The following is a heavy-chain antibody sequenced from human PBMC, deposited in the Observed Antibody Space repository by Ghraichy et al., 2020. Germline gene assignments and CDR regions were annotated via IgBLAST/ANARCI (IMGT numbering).Heavy chain of an antibody. CDR2: IYYSGST. D-gene: IGHD3-10*01. J-gene: IGHJ4*02. CDR3: ESNYGSGSYVDY. V-gene: IGHV4-61*01. Sequence: SETLSLTCTVSGGSVSSGSYYCSWIRQPPGKGLEWIGYIYYSGSTNYNPSLKSRVTISVDTSKNQFSLKLSSVTAADTAVYYCESNYGSGSYVDYWGQGTLVTVSS. CDR1: GGSVSSGSYY.